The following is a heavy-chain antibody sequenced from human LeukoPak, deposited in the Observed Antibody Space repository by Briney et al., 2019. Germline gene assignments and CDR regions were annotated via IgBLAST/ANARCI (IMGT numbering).Heavy chain of an antibody. CDR1: GGTFSSYA. CDR3: ARSQTDIAAVGTTIQPDDY. CDR2: IIPIFGTA. V-gene: IGHV1-69*13. D-gene: IGHD6-13*01. J-gene: IGHJ4*02. Sequence: SVKVSCKASGGTFSSYAISWVRQAPGQGLEWMGGIIPIFGTANYAQKFQGRVTITADESTSTAYMELSSLRSEDTAVYYCARSQTDIAAVGTTIQPDDYWGQGTLVTVSS.